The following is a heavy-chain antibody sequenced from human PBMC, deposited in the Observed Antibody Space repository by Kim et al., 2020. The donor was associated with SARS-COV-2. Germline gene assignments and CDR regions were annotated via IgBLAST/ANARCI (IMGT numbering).Heavy chain of an antibody. D-gene: IGHD3-10*01. CDR2: MNPNSGDT. CDR3: ARGSGGLLWFGELFFDS. CDR1: GYTFSNHD. J-gene: IGHJ4*02. V-gene: IGHV1-8*01. Sequence: ASVKVSCKASGYTFSNHDIVWVRQATGQGLEWMGWMNPNSGDTIYAQKFQGRVAMTRNTSITTAYMEVSSLRSEDTAEYFCARGSGGLLWFGELFFDSRGQGTLVTVSS.